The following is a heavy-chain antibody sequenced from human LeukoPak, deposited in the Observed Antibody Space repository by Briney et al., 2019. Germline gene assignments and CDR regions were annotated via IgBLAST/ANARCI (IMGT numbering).Heavy chain of an antibody. CDR3: ARGGDSSGTIIDY. CDR2: IYHGGST. CDR1: GGXTSGSF. Sequence: SETLSLTCTVSGGXTSGSFWSWIRQPPGKGLEYIGYIYHGGSTNYNPSLKSRVTISADTAKNQFSLKLTSVTAADTAVYYCARGGDSSGTIIDYWGQGTLVTVSS. D-gene: IGHD3-22*01. J-gene: IGHJ4*02. V-gene: IGHV4-59*01.